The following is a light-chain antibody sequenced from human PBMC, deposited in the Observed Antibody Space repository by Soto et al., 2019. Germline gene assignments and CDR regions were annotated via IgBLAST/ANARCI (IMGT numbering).Light chain of an antibody. V-gene: IGLV1-47*01. J-gene: IGLJ1*01. Sequence: QSVLTQSPSASGTPGQRVTISCSGSASTIGRNYVYWYQQLPGMAPKLLIYRNSQRPSGVPDRFSGSKSGTSASLAISGLRSEDLADNYCAARDVNLSGFYVFGAGTKVTVL. CDR3: AARDVNLSGFYV. CDR1: ASTIGRNY. CDR2: RNS.